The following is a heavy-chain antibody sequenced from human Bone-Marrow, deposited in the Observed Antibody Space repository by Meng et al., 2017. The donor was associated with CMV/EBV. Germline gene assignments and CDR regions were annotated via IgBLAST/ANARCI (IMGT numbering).Heavy chain of an antibody. D-gene: IGHD5-12*01. V-gene: IGHV4-39*02. CDR1: GGSITIRSYY. J-gene: IGHJ6*02. CDR2: IYYSGST. CDR3: AIDIWWPGGGYYYRYYGMDV. Sequence: SETLSLTCTLSGGSITIRSYYWGWIRQPPGKGLEWIGSIYYSGSTYYNPSLKSRVTISVDTSKNQFSLKLRYVTAADTAVYSCAIDIWWPGGGYYYRYYGMDVWGQGTTVTVSS.